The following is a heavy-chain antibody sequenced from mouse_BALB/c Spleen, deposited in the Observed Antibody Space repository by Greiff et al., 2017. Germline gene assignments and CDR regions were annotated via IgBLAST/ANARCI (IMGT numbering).Heavy chain of an antibody. CDR3: ARHGTGTGFAY. Sequence: EVQRVESGGGLVKLGGSLKLSCAASGFTFSSYYMSWVRQTPEKRLELVAAINSNGGSTYYPDTVKGRFTISRDNAKNTLYLQMSSLKSEDTALYYCARHGTGTGFAYWGQGTLVTVSA. CDR1: GFTFSSYY. CDR2: INSNGGST. J-gene: IGHJ3*01. V-gene: IGHV5-6-2*01. D-gene: IGHD4-1*01.